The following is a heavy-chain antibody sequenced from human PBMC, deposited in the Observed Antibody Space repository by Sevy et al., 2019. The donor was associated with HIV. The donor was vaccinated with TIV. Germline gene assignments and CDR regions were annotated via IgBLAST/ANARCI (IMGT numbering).Heavy chain of an antibody. J-gene: IGHJ4*02. CDR3: AKGRYSSSWYNDY. CDR1: GFTFSSYA. D-gene: IGHD6-13*01. Sequence: GGSLRLSCAASGFTFSSYAMSWVRQAPGKGLEWVSAISGSGGSTYYADYVKGRFTISRANSKNTLYLQMNSLRAEDTAVYYCAKGRYSSSWYNDYWGQGTLVTVSS. CDR2: ISGSGGST. V-gene: IGHV3-23*01.